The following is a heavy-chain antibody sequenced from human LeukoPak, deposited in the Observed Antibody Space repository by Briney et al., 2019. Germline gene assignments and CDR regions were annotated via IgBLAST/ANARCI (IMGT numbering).Heavy chain of an antibody. V-gene: IGHV3-7*01. D-gene: IGHD3-10*01. CDR3: ARDLRSYGSGRRTSGY. CDR2: IKQDGSEK. CDR1: GFTFSSYW. J-gene: IGHJ4*02. Sequence: PGGSLRLSCAASGFTFSSYWMSWVRQAPGKGREWVANIKQDGSEKYYVDSVKGRFTISRDNAKNSLYLQMNSLRAEDTAVYYCARDLRSYGSGRRTSGYWGPGTLVTVSS.